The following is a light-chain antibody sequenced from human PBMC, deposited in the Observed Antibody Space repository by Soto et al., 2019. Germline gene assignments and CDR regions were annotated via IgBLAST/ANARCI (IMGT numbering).Light chain of an antibody. J-gene: IGKJ2*01. Sequence: EIVLTQSPGTLSLSPGDRATLSCRASQSVSSSYLAWYQQKPGQAPSLLIYGASNRATGIPDRFSGGGSGTDFTLTISRLEAEDSAVYYCQHYGSSPPYTFGQGTKLKIK. CDR1: QSVSSSY. V-gene: IGKV3-20*01. CDR2: GAS. CDR3: QHYGSSPPYT.